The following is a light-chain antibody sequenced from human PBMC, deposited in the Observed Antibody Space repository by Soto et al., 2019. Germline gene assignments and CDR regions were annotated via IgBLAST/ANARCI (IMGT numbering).Light chain of an antibody. Sequence: EIVLTQSPGTLSLSPGERATLSCRASQSVNSNYLAWYQQKPGQGPRLLMYGTSSRATGIPDRFSGSGSGTDFTLTISRLEPEDFAVYSCQRYDNSPRTFGQGTKVEIK. J-gene: IGKJ1*01. CDR1: QSVNSNY. CDR3: QRYDNSPRT. CDR2: GTS. V-gene: IGKV3-20*01.